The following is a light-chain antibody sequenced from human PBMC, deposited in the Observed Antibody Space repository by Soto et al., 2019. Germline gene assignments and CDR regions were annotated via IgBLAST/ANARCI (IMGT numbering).Light chain of an antibody. J-gene: IGKJ5*01. CDR3: IQGTHWPIT. CDR2: KVS. Sequence: DVVMTQSPLSLPVTLGQPASISCRSIQSLVHSDGIAYFSWFQQRPGRSPRRLIYKVSNRDSGVPARFSGSGSGTDFALKISRVEAEDVGVYYCIQGTHWPITFGQGTRLEIK. V-gene: IGKV2-30*02. CDR1: QSLVHSDGIAY.